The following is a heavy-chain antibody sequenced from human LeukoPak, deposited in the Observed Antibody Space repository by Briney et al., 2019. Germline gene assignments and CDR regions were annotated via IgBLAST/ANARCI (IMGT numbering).Heavy chain of an antibody. CDR2: IRYDGSNK. CDR1: GFTFSSYG. D-gene: IGHD3-3*01. CDR3: AKVGYYDFWSGYGGAFDI. Sequence: GGSLRLSCAASGFTFSSYGMHWVRQAPGKGLEWVAFIRYDGSNKYYADSVKGRFTISRDNSKSTLYLQMNSLRAEDTAVYYCAKVGYYDFWSGYGGAFDIWGQGTMVTVSS. J-gene: IGHJ3*02. V-gene: IGHV3-30*02.